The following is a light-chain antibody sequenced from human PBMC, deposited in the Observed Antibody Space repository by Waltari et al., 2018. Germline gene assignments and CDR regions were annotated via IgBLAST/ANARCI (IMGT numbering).Light chain of an antibody. V-gene: IGLV2-14*03. CDR1: SRDVGGDNY. Sequence: SALTQPASVSGSPGQSITISCTGTSRDVGGDNYASCYHQHPVKAPKLLICDVSKRPSGVSNRFSGSKSGNTASLTISGLQAEDEADYYCSSYISSSTLELFGGGTSLTVL. J-gene: IGLJ2*01. CDR2: DVS. CDR3: SSYISSSTLEL.